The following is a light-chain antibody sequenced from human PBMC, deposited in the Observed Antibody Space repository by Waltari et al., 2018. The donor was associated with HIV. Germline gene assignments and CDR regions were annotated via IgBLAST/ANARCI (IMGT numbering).Light chain of an antibody. Sequence: DIQLTQSPSLLSVSVGDRVTITCRTSQGISSHLAWYQQTPGKAPKLLIYAASTLQSGVPSRFSGSGSGTEFTLTIDSLQPEDFATYYCQQLDSYPQITFGEGTKVEVK. CDR1: QGISSH. J-gene: IGKJ4*01. CDR2: AAS. CDR3: QQLDSYPQIT. V-gene: IGKV1-9*01.